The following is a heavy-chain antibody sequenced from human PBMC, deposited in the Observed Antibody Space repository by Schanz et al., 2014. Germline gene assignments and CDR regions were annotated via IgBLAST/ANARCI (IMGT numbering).Heavy chain of an antibody. CDR2: ISDRGDGT. D-gene: IGHD6-19*01. J-gene: IGHJ4*02. V-gene: IGHV3-11*05. Sequence: QVQLVESGGGLVKPGGSLRLSCAASGFIFNDYYMNWIRQAPGKGLEWVSGISDRGDGTNYGDSVRGRFTISRDNSRNTVYLQMNNVGVDDTATYYCVKTDAGWRFDYWGQGTLVIVSS. CDR3: VKTDAGWRFDY. CDR1: GFIFNDYY.